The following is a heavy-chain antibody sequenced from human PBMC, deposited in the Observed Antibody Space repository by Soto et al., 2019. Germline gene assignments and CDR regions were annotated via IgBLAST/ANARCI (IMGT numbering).Heavy chain of an antibody. Sequence: GGSLSLSCAASGFTFSDRYIDWVRQAPGKGLEWVAVISKDGSVIYYADSVKGRFTISRDNSKSSLFLQVNSLTSVDTAVYHCARSRSGAVPDSLGFWGQGTLVTVSS. CDR3: ARSRSGAVPDSLGF. CDR2: ISKDGSVI. J-gene: IGHJ4*02. CDR1: GFTFSDRY. V-gene: IGHV3-30*03. D-gene: IGHD3-10*01.